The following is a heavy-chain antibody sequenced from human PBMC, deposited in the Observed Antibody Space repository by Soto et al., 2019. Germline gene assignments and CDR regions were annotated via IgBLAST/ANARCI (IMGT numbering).Heavy chain of an antibody. J-gene: IGHJ2*01. CDR2: IYSAGST. Sequence: EVQLVESGGGLVQPGGSLRLSCAASGFRVSSTYMSWVRQAPGKGLEWVSVIYSAGSTYYADSVKGRFTISRDNSNNTLYIQMNSLGAEDTAVYYCARADCSGGSCLAGYFDLWGRGTLVTVSS. V-gene: IGHV3-66*01. CDR3: ARADCSGGSCLAGYFDL. CDR1: GFRVSSTY. D-gene: IGHD2-15*01.